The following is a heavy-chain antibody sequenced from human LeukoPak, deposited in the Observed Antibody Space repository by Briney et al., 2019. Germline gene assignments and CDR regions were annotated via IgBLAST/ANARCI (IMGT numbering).Heavy chain of an antibody. J-gene: IGHJ4*02. D-gene: IGHD5-18*01. CDR3: ARSKGYSYANYFDF. CDR1: GYSFTTYW. Sequence: GESPKISCKGSGYSFTTYWTGWVRQMPGRGLEWMGIIYPGDSDTRYSPSFQGQVTISADKSISTAYLQWSSLKASDTAMYYRARSKGYSYANYFDFWGQGTLVTVSS. CDR2: IYPGDSDT. V-gene: IGHV5-51*01.